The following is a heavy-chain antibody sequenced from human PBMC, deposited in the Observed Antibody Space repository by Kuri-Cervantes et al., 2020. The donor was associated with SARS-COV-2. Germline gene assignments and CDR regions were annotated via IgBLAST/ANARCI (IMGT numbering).Heavy chain of an antibody. J-gene: IGHJ6*02. D-gene: IGHD2/OR15-2a*01. V-gene: IGHV3-21*01. Sequence: GESLKISCAASGFTFSSYSMNWVRQAPGQGLEWVSSISSSSSYIYYADSVKGRFTISRDNAKNSLYLQMNSLRAEDTAVYYCAREARNIIWDYYYGMDVWSQGTTVTVSS. CDR3: AREARNIIWDYYYGMDV. CDR2: ISSSSSYI. CDR1: GFTFSSYS.